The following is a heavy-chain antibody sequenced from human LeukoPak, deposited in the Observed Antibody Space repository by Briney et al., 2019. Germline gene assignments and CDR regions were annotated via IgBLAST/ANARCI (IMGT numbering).Heavy chain of an antibody. J-gene: IGHJ4*02. V-gene: IGHV3-30*02. CDR2: IRYDGSNK. CDR3: AKDQRTVAVAGTADY. D-gene: IGHD6-19*01. Sequence: GGSLRLSCAASGFTFSSYGMHWVRQAPGKGLEWVAFIRYDGSNKYYADSVKGRFTISRDNSKNTLYLQMNSLRAEDTAVYYCAKDQRTVAVAGTADYWGQGTLVTVSS. CDR1: GFTFSSYG.